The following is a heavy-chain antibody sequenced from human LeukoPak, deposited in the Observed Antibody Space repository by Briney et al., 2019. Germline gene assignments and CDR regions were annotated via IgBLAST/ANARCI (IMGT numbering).Heavy chain of an antibody. J-gene: IGHJ4*02. V-gene: IGHV4-39*01. CDR2: IYYSGST. CDR3: ARHPPYGSRNWGAYYFGS. CDR1: GGAISSTAYY. D-gene: IGHD3-10*01. Sequence: SETLSLTCNVSGGAISSTAYYWGWIRQPPGKGLEWIGSIYYSGSTYYNPSLKSRVTISVDTSHNQFSLKLNSVTAADTALYYCARHPPYGSRNWGAYYFGSWGQGTLVTVSS.